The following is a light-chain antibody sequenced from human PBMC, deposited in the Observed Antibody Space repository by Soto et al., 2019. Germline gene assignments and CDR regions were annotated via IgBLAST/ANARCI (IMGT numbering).Light chain of an antibody. CDR3: RSFTRSSSYV. Sequence: QSVLAQPPSVSGSPGQTVAISCTGTSSDVDSYNRVSWYQQPPGTAPKLLIYEVSNRPSGVPDRFSGSKSGNTPSLTVSGLQAEDEAEYYCRSFTRSSSYVFGTWTKVTVL. J-gene: IGLJ1*01. CDR2: EVS. V-gene: IGLV2-18*02. CDR1: SSDVDSYNR.